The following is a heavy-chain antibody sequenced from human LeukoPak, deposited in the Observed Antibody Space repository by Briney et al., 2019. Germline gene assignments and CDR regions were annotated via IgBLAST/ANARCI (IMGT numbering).Heavy chain of an antibody. Sequence: GGSLRLSCAASGFTFSSYWMSWVRQAPGKGLEWVANIKQDGSEKYYVDSVKGRFTISRDNSKNTLYLQMNSLRAEDTAVYYCAKSATRSGSSNFDYWGQGTLVTVSS. J-gene: IGHJ4*02. CDR3: AKSATRSGSSNFDY. V-gene: IGHV3-7*01. CDR2: IKQDGSEK. CDR1: GFTFSSYW. D-gene: IGHD1-26*01.